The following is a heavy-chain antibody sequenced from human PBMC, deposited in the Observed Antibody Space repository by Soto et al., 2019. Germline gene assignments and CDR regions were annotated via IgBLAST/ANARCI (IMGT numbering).Heavy chain of an antibody. V-gene: IGHV4-34*01. D-gene: IGHD6-19*01. CDR1: GGSFSGYY. J-gene: IGHJ4*02. CDR2: INHSGST. Sequence: QVQLQQWGAGLLKPSETLSLTCAVYGGSFSGYYWSWIRQPPGKGLEWIGEINHSGSTNYNPSPKSRVTISVDTSKNQFSLKLSSVTAADTAVYYCARDSPAVAGTSFDYWGQGTLVTVSS. CDR3: ARDSPAVAGTSFDY.